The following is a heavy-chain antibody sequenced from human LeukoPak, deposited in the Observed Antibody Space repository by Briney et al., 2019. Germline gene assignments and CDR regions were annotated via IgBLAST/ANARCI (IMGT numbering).Heavy chain of an antibody. CDR3: ARASPSYDSRLGDY. D-gene: IGHD3-22*01. CDR1: GYTFTNYG. J-gene: IGHJ4*02. V-gene: IGHV1-18*04. CDR2: ISTYTGNT. Sequence: ASVKVSCKASGYTFTNYGISWVRQAPAQGLEWMGWISTYTGNTNYAQKLQGSGTMTTDTATNTAYMELRSLTSDDTAVYYCARASPSYDSRLGDYWGQGTLVTVSS.